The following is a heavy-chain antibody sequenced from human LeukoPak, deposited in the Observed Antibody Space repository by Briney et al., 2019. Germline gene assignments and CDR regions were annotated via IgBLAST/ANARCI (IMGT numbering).Heavy chain of an antibody. CDR2: ISYDGSNK. CDR1: GFTFSSYG. D-gene: IGHD6-19*01. Sequence: GGSLRLSCAASGFTFSSYGMHWVRQAPGKGLEWVAVISYDGSNKYYADSVKGRFTISRDNSKNTLYLQMNSLRAEDTAVYYCAKVVSSGWYPISFNYFDYWGQGTLVTVSS. V-gene: IGHV3-30*18. CDR3: AKVVSSGWYPISFNYFDY. J-gene: IGHJ4*02.